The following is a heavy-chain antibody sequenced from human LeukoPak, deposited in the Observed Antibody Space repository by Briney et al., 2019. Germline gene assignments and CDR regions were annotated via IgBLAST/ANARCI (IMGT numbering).Heavy chain of an antibody. J-gene: IGHJ4*02. CDR3: ARSRAVAGIFDY. CDR2: IYSDDTT. V-gene: IGHV3-66*01. CDR1: GFTVSSNY. D-gene: IGHD6-19*01. Sequence: GGSLRLSCAASGFTVSSNYMNWVRQAPGKGLEWVSVIYSDDTTYYTDSVKGRFTISRDNSKNKLCLQMSSLRAEDTAVYYCARSRAVAGIFDYWGQGTLVTVSS.